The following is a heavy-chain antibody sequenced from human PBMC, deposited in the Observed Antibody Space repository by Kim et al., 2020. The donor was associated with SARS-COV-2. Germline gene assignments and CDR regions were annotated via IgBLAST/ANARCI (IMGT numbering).Heavy chain of an antibody. V-gene: IGHV3-21*01. D-gene: IGHD2-15*01. CDR1: GFSFNTYS. CDR2: ISSLSDYI. CDR3: AKDRVASATRGEFDF. J-gene: IGHJ4*01. Sequence: GGSLRLSCAASGFSFNTYSMNWVRQAPGKALEWVSAISSLSDYIYYPDSMKGRFTISRDNAKNLVYLQINSLRADDTAVYFCAKDRVASATRGEFDFWG.